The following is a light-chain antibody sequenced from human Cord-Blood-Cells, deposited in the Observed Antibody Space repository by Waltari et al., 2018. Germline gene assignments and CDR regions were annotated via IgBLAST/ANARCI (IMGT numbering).Light chain of an antibody. CDR2: DVS. V-gene: IGLV2-14*01. J-gene: IGLJ3*02. CDR1: SSDVGGYNY. Sequence: SALTQPASVSGSPGQSITISCTGTSSDVGGYNYVSWYQQHPVKAPKLMIYDVSNRPSGVSNRFSGSKSGNTASLTISGLQAEDEADYYCSSYTSSSTLGVFGGGTKLTVL. CDR3: SSYTSSSTLGV.